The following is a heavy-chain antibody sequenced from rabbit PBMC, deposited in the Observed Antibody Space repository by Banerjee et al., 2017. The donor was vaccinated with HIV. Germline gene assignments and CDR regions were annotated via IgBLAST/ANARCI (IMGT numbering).Heavy chain of an antibody. CDR3: ARGGAGSCAYMNL. D-gene: IGHD8-1*01. Sequence: QEQLEESGGGLVKPEGSLTLTCKASGFDFSSNSMSWVRQAPGKGLKWIACIDTGSTDRTWYASWAKGRFTIFKTSSTTVTLQMTSLTAADTATYFCARGGAGSCAYMNLWGPGTLVTVS. V-gene: IGHV1S45*01. CDR2: IDTGSTDRT. CDR1: GFDFSSNS. J-gene: IGHJ4*01.